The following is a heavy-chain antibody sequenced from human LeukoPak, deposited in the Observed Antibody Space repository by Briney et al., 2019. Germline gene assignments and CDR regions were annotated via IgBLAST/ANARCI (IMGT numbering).Heavy chain of an antibody. V-gene: IGHV4-34*01. D-gene: IGHD1/OR15-1a*01. CDR1: GGSFSGCY. Sequence: PSETLSLTCAVYGGSFSGCYWSWIRQPPGKGLEWIGEINHSGSTNYNPSLKSRVTISVDTSKNQFSLKLSSVTAADTAVYYCARGYANTDYWGQGTLVTVSS. CDR2: INHSGST. CDR3: ARGYANTDY. J-gene: IGHJ4*02.